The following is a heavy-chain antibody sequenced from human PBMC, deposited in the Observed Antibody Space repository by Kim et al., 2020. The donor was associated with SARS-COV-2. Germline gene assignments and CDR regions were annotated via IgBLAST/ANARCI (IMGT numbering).Heavy chain of an antibody. V-gene: IGHV7-4-1*02. CDR3: ARVTYGGSGSYYEPYDY. J-gene: IGHJ4*02. CDR2: INTNTGNP. Sequence: ASVKVSCKASGYTFTSYAMNWVRQAPGQGLEWMGWINTNTGNPTYAQGFTGRFVFSLDTSVSTAYLQISSLKAEDTAVYYCARVTYGGSGSYYEPYDYWGQGTLVTVSS. D-gene: IGHD1-26*01. CDR1: GYTFTSYA.